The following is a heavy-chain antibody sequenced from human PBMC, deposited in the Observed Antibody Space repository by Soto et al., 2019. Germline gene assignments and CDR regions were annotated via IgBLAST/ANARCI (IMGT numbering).Heavy chain of an antibody. CDR3: AKDFIGYCSSVNCHIFDF. CDR2: ISNDGGKE. Sequence: QVQLVESGGGVVQPGRSLRLSCEASGFSFSSYAIHWVRQAPGKGLEWVAGISNDGGKEHYSDSVKGRFTISTDKSKNTVHLQMSSLTSEDTAVYYCAKDFIGYCSSVNCHIFDFWGQGTPVTVLS. V-gene: IGHV3-30*18. CDR1: GFSFSSYA. J-gene: IGHJ4*02. D-gene: IGHD2-15*01.